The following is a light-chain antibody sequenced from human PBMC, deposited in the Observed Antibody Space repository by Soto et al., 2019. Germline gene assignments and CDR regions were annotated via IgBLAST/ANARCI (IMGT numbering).Light chain of an antibody. CDR3: QQRSNWPPSIT. J-gene: IGKJ5*01. CDR1: RSVSSY. V-gene: IGKV3-11*01. Sequence: EFVLTQSPATLSLSPGESATLSCRATRSVSSYLAWYQQKPGQAPRLLIYDASNRATGIPARFSGSGSRTDFTLTISSLEPEEFAVYYCQQRSNWPPSITFGQGTRLEIK. CDR2: DAS.